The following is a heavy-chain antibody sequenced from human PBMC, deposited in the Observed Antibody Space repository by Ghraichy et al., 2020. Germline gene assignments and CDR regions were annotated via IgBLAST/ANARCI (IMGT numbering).Heavy chain of an antibody. V-gene: IGHV3-66*01. CDR2: IYSGDST. CDR1: GLTVSMNY. D-gene: IGHD3-10*01. Sequence: GESLNISCAASGLTVSMNYMGWVRQAPGKGLEWVSVIYSGDSTYYPDSVKGRFTISRDNSKNSVSLLMNVLRAEDTAVYYCARDSDHYFDACGQGTLVTIPS. J-gene: IGHJ4*02. CDR3: ARDSDHYFDA.